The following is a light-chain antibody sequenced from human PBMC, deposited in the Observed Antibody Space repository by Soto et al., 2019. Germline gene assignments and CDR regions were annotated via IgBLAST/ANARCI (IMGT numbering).Light chain of an antibody. V-gene: IGLV2-23*02. Sequence: QSALTQPASVSGSPGQSITISCTGTSSDVGSYNLVSWYQQHPGKAPKLMIYEVSKRPSGVSNRFSGSKSGNTASLTISGLQAEDEADYYCCSYAGSSTFLFGGGTKVTV. J-gene: IGLJ2*01. CDR1: SSDVGSYNL. CDR3: CSYAGSSTFL. CDR2: EVS.